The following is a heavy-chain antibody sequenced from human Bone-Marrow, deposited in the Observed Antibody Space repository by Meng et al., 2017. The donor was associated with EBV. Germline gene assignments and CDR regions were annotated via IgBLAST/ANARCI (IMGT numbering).Heavy chain of an antibody. CDR1: GDSISSFYY. Sequence: QLQMRESGPGQVKPPETLSLTCTVPGDSISSFYYWGWIRQPPGRGLEWIGSVHYTGSTYYSPSLKSRVTVSVDTSKNQFSLRLTSVTAADTAVYYCARPFPSWQSPRLDPFGAWGQGTLVTVSS. CDR2: VHYTGST. J-gene: IGHJ5*02. V-gene: IGHV4-39*01. D-gene: IGHD6-19*01. CDR3: ARPFPSWQSPRLDPFGA.